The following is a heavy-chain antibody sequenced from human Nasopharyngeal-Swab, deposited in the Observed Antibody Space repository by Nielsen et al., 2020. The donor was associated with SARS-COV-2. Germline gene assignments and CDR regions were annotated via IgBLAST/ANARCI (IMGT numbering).Heavy chain of an antibody. J-gene: IGHJ5*02. CDR1: GGSISSSSYY. Sequence: SETLSLTCTVSGGSISSSSYYWGWIRQPPGKGLEWIGSIYYSGSTYYNPSLKSRVTISVDTPKNQFSLKLSSVTAADTAVYYCARGLQYYDFWSGHYATNWFDPWGQGTLVTVSS. D-gene: IGHD3-3*01. CDR3: ARGLQYYDFWSGHYATNWFDP. CDR2: IYYSGST. V-gene: IGHV4-39*07.